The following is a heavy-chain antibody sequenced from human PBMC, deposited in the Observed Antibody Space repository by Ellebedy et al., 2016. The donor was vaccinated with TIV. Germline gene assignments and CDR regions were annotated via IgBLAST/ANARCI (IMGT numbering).Heavy chain of an antibody. D-gene: IGHD4-23*01. J-gene: IGHJ3*01. V-gene: IGHV3-23*01. Sequence: GESLKISCAASGLTFSSHAMSWVRQAPGKGLEWVSSITESGGNPYYADSVKGRFTIASDNSKDTLFLQMNSLRAEDTAIYFCARNPVGVGPAFDVWGQGTMVTVSS. CDR3: ARNPVGVGPAFDV. CDR2: ITESGGNP. CDR1: GLTFSSHA.